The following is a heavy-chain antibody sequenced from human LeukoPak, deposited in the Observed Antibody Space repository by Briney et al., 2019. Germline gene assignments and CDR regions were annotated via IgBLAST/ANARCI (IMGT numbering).Heavy chain of an antibody. Sequence: PSETLSLTCTVSGGSISSSSYYWGWIRQPPGKGLEWIGSIYYSGSTYYNPSPKSRVTISVDTSKNQFSLKLSSVTAADTAVYYCARIRSKWLGSTPTFDYWGQGTLVTVSS. J-gene: IGHJ4*02. CDR3: ARIRSKWLGSTPTFDY. CDR1: GGSISSSSYY. D-gene: IGHD3-22*01. V-gene: IGHV4-39*07. CDR2: IYYSGST.